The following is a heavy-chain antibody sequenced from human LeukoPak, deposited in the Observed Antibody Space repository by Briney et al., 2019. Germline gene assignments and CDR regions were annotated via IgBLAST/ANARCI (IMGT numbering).Heavy chain of an antibody. D-gene: IGHD3-10*01. J-gene: IGHJ4*02. V-gene: IGHV3-23*01. CDR1: GFTFSSYA. CDR3: AKGYVSSGRYYASFDY. CDR2: ISSGGST. Sequence: PGGSLRLSCAAFGFTFSSYAMSWVRQAPGKGLEWASVISSGGSTNYADSVKGRFTISRDNPKNTLYLQMNSLRAEDSAVYYCAKGYVSSGRYYASFDYWGQGTLVTVSS.